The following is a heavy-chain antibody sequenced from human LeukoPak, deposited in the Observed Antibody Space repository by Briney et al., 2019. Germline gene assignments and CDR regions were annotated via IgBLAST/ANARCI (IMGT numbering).Heavy chain of an antibody. J-gene: IGHJ3*01. CDR2: INPNTGST. D-gene: IGHD7-27*01. CDR3: ARDPTGDMPAFDL. V-gene: IGHV1-2*02. CDR1: GYSFTSYW. Sequence: GESLKISCKGSGYSFTSYWIGWVRQAPGQGLEWMGWINPNTGSTNYAQKFQGRVTMTRDTSISTAHMELSRLRSDDTAVYYCARDPTGDMPAFDLWGQGTMLTVSS.